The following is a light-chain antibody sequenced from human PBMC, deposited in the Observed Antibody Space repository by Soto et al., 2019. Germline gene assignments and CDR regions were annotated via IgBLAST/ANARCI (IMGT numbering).Light chain of an antibody. CDR3: QQSYSTPWT. CDR1: QSISSY. CDR2: GAS. Sequence: DIPMTQSPSSLSASVGDRVTITCRASQSISSYLNWYQQKPGKAPKLLIYGASSLQSGVPSRVSGSVSGTDFTLTISSLQPEDFATYYCQQSYSTPWTFGQGTKVEIK. V-gene: IGKV1-39*01. J-gene: IGKJ1*01.